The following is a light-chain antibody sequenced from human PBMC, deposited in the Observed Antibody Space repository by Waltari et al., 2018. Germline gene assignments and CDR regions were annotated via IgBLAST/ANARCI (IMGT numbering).Light chain of an antibody. V-gene: IGKV3-15*01. CDR1: QSVSSN. CDR2: GAS. CDR3: QQYNNWPYT. Sequence: ELVMTQSPATLSVSPGERATLSCRASQSVSSNLAWYQQKPGQAPRLLIFGASTRATGIPARVSGSGSGTEFTLTISSLQSEDFAIYYCQQYNNWPYTFGQGTKLEIK. J-gene: IGKJ2*01.